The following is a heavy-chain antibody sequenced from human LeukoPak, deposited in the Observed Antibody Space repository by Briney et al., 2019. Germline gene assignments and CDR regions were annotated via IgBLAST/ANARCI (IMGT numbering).Heavy chain of an antibody. V-gene: IGHV3-23*01. J-gene: IGHJ4*02. D-gene: IGHD5-12*01. CDR1: GFTFSSYA. Sequence: GGSLRLSCAASGFTFSSYAMSWVCQAPGKGLEWVSAISGSGGSTYYADSVKGRFTISRDNSKNTLYLQMNSLRAEDTAVYYCAKSGYSGYETFDYWGQGTLVTVSS. CDR3: AKSGYSGYETFDY. CDR2: ISGSGGST.